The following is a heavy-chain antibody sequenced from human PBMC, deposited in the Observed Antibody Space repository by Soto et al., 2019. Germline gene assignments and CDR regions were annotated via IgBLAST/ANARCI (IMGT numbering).Heavy chain of an antibody. CDR3: ARLLLSRVDFDP. CDR1: GGSISSGGYS. CDR2: IYHSGST. V-gene: IGHV4-30-2*01. D-gene: IGHD3-16*02. J-gene: IGHJ5*02. Sequence: TLSLTCAVSGGSISSGGYSCNWIRQPPGKGLEWIGYIYHSGSTNYSPSFQGHVTISADKSISTAYLQWSSLKASDTAMYYCARLLLSRVDFDPWGQGTLVTVSS.